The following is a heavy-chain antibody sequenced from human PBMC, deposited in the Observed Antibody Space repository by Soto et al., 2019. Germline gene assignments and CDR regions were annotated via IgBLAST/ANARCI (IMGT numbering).Heavy chain of an antibody. CDR1: GFTFSSYW. V-gene: IGHV3-7*01. CDR2: MKQDGSEK. Sequence: GGSLRLSCAASGFTFSSYWMSWVRQAPGKGLEWVANMKQDGSEKYYVDSVKGRFTISRDNAKNSLYLQMNSLRAEDTAVYYCARDRGYHDFWSGYFPSWGQGTLVTVSS. CDR3: ARDRGYHDFWSGYFPS. J-gene: IGHJ4*02. D-gene: IGHD3-3*01.